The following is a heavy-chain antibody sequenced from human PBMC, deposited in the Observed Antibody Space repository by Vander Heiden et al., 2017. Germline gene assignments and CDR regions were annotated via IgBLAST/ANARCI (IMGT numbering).Heavy chain of an antibody. CDR3: AKDISAVAGNAFDY. CDR1: GLIWEDYA. Sequence: EVQLVEFGGGLVQPGGSLSLSCSASGLIWEDYAMNWVRKAPGKGLGWVSGISWNSGKVVYADSVRGRFTISRDNARKSLYLQMSSLSAEDTALYYCAKDISAVAGNAFDYWGQGTLVTVSS. V-gene: IGHV3-9*01. CDR2: ISWNSGKV. J-gene: IGHJ4*02. D-gene: IGHD6-19*01.